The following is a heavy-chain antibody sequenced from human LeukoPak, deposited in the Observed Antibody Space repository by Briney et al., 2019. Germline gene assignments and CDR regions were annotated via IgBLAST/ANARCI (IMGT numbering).Heavy chain of an antibody. J-gene: IGHJ4*02. V-gene: IGHV1-24*01. CDR3: ATDLARDSSSWYNQWNY. D-gene: IGHD6-13*01. CDR1: RYTLTELS. CDR2: FDPEDGET. Sequence: ASVKVSCKVSRYTLTELSMHWVRQAPGKGLEWMGGFDPEDGETIYAQKFQGRVTMTEDTSTDTAYMELSSLRSEDTAVYYCATDLARDSSSWYNQWNYWGQGTLVTVSS.